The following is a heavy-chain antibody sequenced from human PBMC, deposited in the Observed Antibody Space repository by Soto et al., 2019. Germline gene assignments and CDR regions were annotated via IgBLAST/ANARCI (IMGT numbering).Heavy chain of an antibody. CDR1: VFSFTNFS. Sequence: GGSLRLSCAASVFSFTNFSMSLVRQAPGKGLECVSGIGASGDITWYADSVKGRLSISRDNSKNTLYLQLNSLRFEDTAVYYCAKDDFTDRGGDYFEYWGQGTMVTLSS. D-gene: IGHD2-15*01. V-gene: IGHV3-23*01. J-gene: IGHJ4*02. CDR3: AKDDFTDRGGDYFEY. CDR2: IGASGDIT.